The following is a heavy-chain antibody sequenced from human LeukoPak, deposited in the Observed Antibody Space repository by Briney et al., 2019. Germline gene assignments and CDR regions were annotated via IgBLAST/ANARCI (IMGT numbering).Heavy chain of an antibody. CDR3: ARQTPYHGNHYFDY. Sequence: SETLSLTCTVSGGSISSQYWSWIRQSPGKGLEWIGYIDPTGLTSYNPSLNSRVTISEDTSKNQFSLKVRFVTTADTAVYFCARQTPYHGNHYFDYCGQGTLVTVSS. D-gene: IGHD1-14*01. CDR2: IDPTGLT. CDR1: GGSISSQY. J-gene: IGHJ4*02. V-gene: IGHV4-4*09.